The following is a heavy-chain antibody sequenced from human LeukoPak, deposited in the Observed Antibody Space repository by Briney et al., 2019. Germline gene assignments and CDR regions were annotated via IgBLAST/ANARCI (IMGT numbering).Heavy chain of an antibody. V-gene: IGHV4-4*07. Sequence: SETLSLTCTVFGGSISSYYWSWIRQPAGKGLEWIGRIYTSGSTNYNPSLKSRVTMSVDTSKNQFSLKLSSVTAADTAVYYCARYCSSTSCYGRYFDYWGQGTLVTVSS. J-gene: IGHJ4*02. CDR1: GGSISSYY. CDR2: IYTSGST. D-gene: IGHD2-2*01. CDR3: ARYCSSTSCYGRYFDY.